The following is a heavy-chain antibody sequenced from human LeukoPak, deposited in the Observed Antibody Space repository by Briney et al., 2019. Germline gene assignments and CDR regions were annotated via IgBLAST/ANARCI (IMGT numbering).Heavy chain of an antibody. CDR1: GGSIRSYY. D-gene: IGHD2-15*01. V-gene: IGHV4-59*08. CDR2: IFYSGTT. CDR3: ARTYCSGGSCHFDY. J-gene: IGHJ4*02. Sequence: SETLSLTCTVSGGSIRSYYWSWIRQPPGKGLEWVGYIFYSGTTDSNPSLKSRVTISVDTSKNQFSLKPSSVTAADTAVYYCARTYCSGGSCHFDYWGQGTLVTVSS.